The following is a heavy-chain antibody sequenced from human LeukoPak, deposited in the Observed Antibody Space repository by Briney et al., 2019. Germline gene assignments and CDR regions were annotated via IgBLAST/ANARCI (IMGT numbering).Heavy chain of an antibody. Sequence: GGSLRLSCAASGFTFSSYAMSWVRQAPGKGLEWVSTISDSGGRITYADSVKGRCIISRDNSKNTVYLQMDSLRAEDTAVYYCARDSSYGYDYWGQGTLVTVSS. V-gene: IGHV3-23*01. CDR2: ISDSGGRI. CDR1: GFTFSSYA. J-gene: IGHJ4*02. CDR3: ARDSSYGYDY. D-gene: IGHD5-18*01.